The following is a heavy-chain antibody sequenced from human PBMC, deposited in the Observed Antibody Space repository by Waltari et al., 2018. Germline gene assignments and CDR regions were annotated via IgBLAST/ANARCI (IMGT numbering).Heavy chain of an antibody. J-gene: IGHJ4*02. Sequence: QVQLQESGPGLVEPSETLSLTCAVSGYSISSGYYWGWIRQPPGKGLEGIGNICPSGSTAYTLSRKSRVAISVDTAKNQFSLKLNSVTAADTAVYYCARKPIISGHYYYFDYWGQGTLVTVSS. CDR3: ARKPIISGHYYYFDY. D-gene: IGHD1-26*01. V-gene: IGHV4-38-2*01. CDR1: GYSISSGYY. CDR2: ICPSGST.